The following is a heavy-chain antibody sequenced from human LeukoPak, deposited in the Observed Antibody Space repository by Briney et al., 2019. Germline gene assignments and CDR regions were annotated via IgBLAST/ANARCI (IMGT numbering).Heavy chain of an antibody. D-gene: IGHD3-22*01. V-gene: IGHV3-23*01. J-gene: IGHJ4*02. CDR1: GFTFTAYA. Sequence: GGSLRLSCAASGFTFTAYAMSWVRQAPGKGLEWVSAISGSAYYTSCADSVKGRFTISRDNSKNTLYLQMNSLRAEDTTLYYCAKHKVATKVKDYWGQGTLVTVSS. CDR3: AKHKVATKVKDY. CDR2: ISGSAYYT.